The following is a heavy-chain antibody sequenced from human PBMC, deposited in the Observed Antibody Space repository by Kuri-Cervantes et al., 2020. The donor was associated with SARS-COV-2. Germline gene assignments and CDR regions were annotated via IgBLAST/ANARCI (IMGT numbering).Heavy chain of an antibody. CDR1: GFTFSGHW. CDR3: AKDRRSWFTMIVVEAGGYFDL. CDR2: INPDGSYT. J-gene: IGHJ2*01. V-gene: IGHV3-74*01. Sequence: GGSLRLSCAASGFTFSGHWIHWVRQAPGRGLVWVSRINPDGSYTNNADSVKGRFTLSRDNAKNTLYLQMNSLRAEDTAVYYCAKDRRSWFTMIVVEAGGYFDLWGRGTLVT. D-gene: IGHD3-22*01.